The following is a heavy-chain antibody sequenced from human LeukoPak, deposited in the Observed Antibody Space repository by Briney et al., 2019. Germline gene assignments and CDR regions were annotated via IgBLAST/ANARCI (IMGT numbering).Heavy chain of an antibody. V-gene: IGHV3-21*01. CDR3: ARDRWGYSYGGD. J-gene: IGHJ4*02. Sequence: GGSLRLSCAASGFTFGTYSMNWVRQAPGKGLEWVSSISGSGHYIYYADSVKGRFTFSRDNAKNSLHLQMNSLRAEDTAVYYCARDRWGYSYGGDWGQGTLVTVSS. CDR2: ISGSGHYI. D-gene: IGHD5-18*01. CDR1: GFTFGTYS.